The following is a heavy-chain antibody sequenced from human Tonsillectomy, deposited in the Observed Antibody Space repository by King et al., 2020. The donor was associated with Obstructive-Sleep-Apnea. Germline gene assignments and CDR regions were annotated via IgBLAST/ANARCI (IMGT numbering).Heavy chain of an antibody. CDR2: IYYSGST. Sequence: VQLQESGPGLVKPSQTLSLTCTVSGGSISSGGYYWSWIRQHPGKGLEWIGYIYYSGSTYYNPSLKSRVTISVDTSKNQFSLKLSSVTAADTAVYYCARELDSGSYYLGYYFDYWGQGTLVTVSS. CDR1: GGSISSGGYY. CDR3: ARELDSGSYYLGYYFDY. D-gene: IGHD1-26*01. J-gene: IGHJ4*02. V-gene: IGHV4-31*03.